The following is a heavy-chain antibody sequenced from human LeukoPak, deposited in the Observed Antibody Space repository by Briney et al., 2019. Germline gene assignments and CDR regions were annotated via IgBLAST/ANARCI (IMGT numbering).Heavy chain of an antibody. CDR3: ARDRRADYGRNDDAFDI. Sequence: TGGSLRLSCAASGFTSYNYDMHWVRQAPGKGLEWVSHIGTGTDTHYSGSVRGRFTISRENAKNSLYLHMNSLRAGDTAIYYCARDRRADYGRNDDAFDIWGQGTMVTV. V-gene: IGHV3-13*01. J-gene: IGHJ3*02. CDR2: IGTGTDT. D-gene: IGHD4-23*01. CDR1: GFTSYNYD.